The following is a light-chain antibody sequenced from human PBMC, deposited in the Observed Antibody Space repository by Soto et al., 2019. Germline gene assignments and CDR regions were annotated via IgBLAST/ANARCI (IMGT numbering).Light chain of an antibody. CDR2: EVS. CDR1: SSDVGGYNY. V-gene: IGLV2-14*01. CDR3: SSYRSNSRLV. Sequence: QSALTQPASVSGSPGQSITISCTGTSSDVGGYNYVSWYQQHPVEAPKLLIYEVSNRPSGVSNRVSGSKSGDTASLTISGLQAEDEAHYSCSSYRSNSRLVFGGGTKRTVL. J-gene: IGLJ2*01.